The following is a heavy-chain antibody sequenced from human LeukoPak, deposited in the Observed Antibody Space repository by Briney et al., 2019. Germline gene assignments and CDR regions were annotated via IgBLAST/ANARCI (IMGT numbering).Heavy chain of an antibody. CDR2: IKSKTDGETT. D-gene: IGHD3-9*01. Sequence: GGSLRLSCAASGFTFSNAWMSWVRQAPGKGLEWVGRIKSKTDGETTDYAAPVKGRFTISRDDSKNTLYLQMNSLKTEDTAVYYCSLDYDILTGYVFDYWGQGTLVTVSS. J-gene: IGHJ4*02. V-gene: IGHV3-15*01. CDR3: SLDYDILTGYVFDY. CDR1: GFTFSNAW.